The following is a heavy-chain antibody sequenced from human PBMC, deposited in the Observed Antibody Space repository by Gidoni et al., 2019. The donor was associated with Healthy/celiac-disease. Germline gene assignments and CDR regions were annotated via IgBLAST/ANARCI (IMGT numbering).Heavy chain of an antibody. V-gene: IGHV3-21*01. CDR1: GFTFSSYS. CDR3: ASFSSWIDY. D-gene: IGHD6-13*01. J-gene: IGHJ4*02. Sequence: EVQLVESGGGLVKPGGSLRLSCAASGFTFSSYSMNWVRQAPGKGLEWASSISRSSSYIYYADSVKGRFTISRDNSKNSLYLQMNSLRAEDTAVYYCASFSSWIDYWGQGTLVTVSS. CDR2: ISRSSSYI.